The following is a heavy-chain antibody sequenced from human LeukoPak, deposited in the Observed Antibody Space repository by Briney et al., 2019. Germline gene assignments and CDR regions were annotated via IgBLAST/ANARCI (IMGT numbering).Heavy chain of an antibody. CDR2: ISSSSSYI. J-gene: IGHJ4*02. CDR1: GFTFSSYS. Sequence: PGGSLRLSCAASGFTFSSYSMNWVRQAPGKGLEWVSSISSSSSYIYYADSVKGRFTISRDNAKNSLYLQMNSLRAEDTAVYYCARDRAMVRGVIDYWGQGTLVTVSS. D-gene: IGHD3-10*01. CDR3: ARDRAMVRGVIDY. V-gene: IGHV3-21*01.